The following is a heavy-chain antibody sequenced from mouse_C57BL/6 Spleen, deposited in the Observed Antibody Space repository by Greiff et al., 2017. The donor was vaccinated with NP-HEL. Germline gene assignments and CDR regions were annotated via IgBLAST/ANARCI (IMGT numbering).Heavy chain of an antibody. D-gene: IGHD1-1*01. J-gene: IGHJ4*01. CDR3: ARCYYGSSYEGYAMDY. V-gene: IGHV1-64*01. CDR1: GYTFTSYW. CDR2: IHPNSGST. Sequence: VQLQQPGAELVKPGASVKLSCKASGYTFTSYWMHWVKQRPGQGLEWIGMIHPNSGSTNYNEKFKSKATLTVDKSSSTAYMQLSSLTSEDSAVYYCARCYYGSSYEGYAMDYWGQGTSVTVSS.